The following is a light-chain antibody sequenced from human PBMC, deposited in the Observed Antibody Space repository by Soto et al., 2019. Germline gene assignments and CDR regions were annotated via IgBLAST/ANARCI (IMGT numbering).Light chain of an antibody. J-gene: IGKJ2*01. V-gene: IGKV3-20*01. CDR1: QSVNSAH. CDR3: QHYGWSPQ. CDR2: AAS. Sequence: EIVLTQSPGTLSLSPGERATLSCRTSQSVNSAHLVWYRQRPGQTPSLLIYAASKRAAGTPDRFSGGGTGTDFTLTISRLEPEDFAMYFCQHYGWSPQFGQGTKLEI.